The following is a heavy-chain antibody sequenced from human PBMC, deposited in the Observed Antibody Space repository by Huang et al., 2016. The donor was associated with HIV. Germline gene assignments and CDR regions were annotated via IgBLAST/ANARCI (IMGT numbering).Heavy chain of an antibody. CDR2: IIPTLGTA. J-gene: IGHJ4*02. CDR3: ATVDYYDTSGPQRGYFDN. V-gene: IGHV1-69*01. CDR1: GGSFRNFA. Sequence: QVQLVQSGAEVKKPGSSVKVSCKASGGSFRNFAIGWVRQAPGQGLEWMGGIIPTLGTANYAQKFQGRVTIIADESTSTAYMELSGLRSEDTAVYYCATVDYYDTSGPQRGYFDNWGQGTLVTVSS. D-gene: IGHD3-22*01.